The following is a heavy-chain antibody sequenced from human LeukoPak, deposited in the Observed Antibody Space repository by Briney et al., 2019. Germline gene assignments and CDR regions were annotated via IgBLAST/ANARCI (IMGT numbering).Heavy chain of an antibody. D-gene: IGHD6-19*01. CDR2: INHSGST. V-gene: IGHV4-34*01. CDR3: ATTTRGIALAGTLGSNWFDP. Sequence: SETLSLNCAVYGGSFSVYYWNWIRQPPRKGREWIGEINHSGSTIYNPSLKSRVTISVDTSKNQFSLNLNSVTAADTAVYYCATTTRGIALAGTLGSNWFDPWGQGTLVTVSS. CDR1: GGSFSVYY. J-gene: IGHJ5*02.